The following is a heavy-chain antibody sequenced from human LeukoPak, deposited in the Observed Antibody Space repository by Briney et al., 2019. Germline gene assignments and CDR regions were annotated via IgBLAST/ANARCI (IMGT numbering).Heavy chain of an antibody. CDR1: GYTFTSYD. CDR2: MSPASGNT. CDR3: ARGKLPDYYYGMDV. D-gene: IGHD6-6*01. Sequence: ASVKISCKASGYTFTSYDLNWVRRATGQGLEWMGWMSPASGNTGYAQEFQGRVTITADESTSTAYMELSSLRSEDTAVYYCARGKLPDYYYGMDVWGQGTTVTVSS. J-gene: IGHJ6*02. V-gene: IGHV1-8*01.